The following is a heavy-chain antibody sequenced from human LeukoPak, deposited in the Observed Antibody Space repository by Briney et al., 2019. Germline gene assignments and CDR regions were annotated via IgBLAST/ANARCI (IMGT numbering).Heavy chain of an antibody. CDR3: ARVYCDSSGYYYYFDY. Sequence: SETLSLTCTVSGGSISSGDYYWSWIRQPPGKGLEWIGYIYYSGSTYYNSSLKSRVTISVDTSKNQFSLKLSSVTAADTAVYYCARVYCDSSGYYYYFDYWGQGTLVTVSS. CDR2: IYYSGST. J-gene: IGHJ4*02. CDR1: GGSISSGDYY. D-gene: IGHD3-22*01. V-gene: IGHV4-30-4*01.